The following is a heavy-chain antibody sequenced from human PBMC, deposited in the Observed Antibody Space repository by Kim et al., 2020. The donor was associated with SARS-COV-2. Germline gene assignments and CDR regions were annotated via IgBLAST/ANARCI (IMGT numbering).Heavy chain of an antibody. CDR3: VRGVAIGAFDY. J-gene: IGHJ4*02. V-gene: IGHV4-34*01. CDR2: FSQNGVT. CDR1: GGSFSGYD. Sequence: SETLSLTCGVSGGSFSGYDWTWIRQSPGKGLEWIGEFSQNGVTNYNPSLKSRVTISLGPSRNQFSLSVTSVTAADTGVYYCVRGVAIGAFDYWGQGALVTVSS. D-gene: IGHD2-15*01.